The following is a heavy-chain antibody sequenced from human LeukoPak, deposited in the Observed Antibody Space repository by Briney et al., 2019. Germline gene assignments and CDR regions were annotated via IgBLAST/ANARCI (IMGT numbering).Heavy chain of an antibody. CDR3: AKDTGYSSSSEAFDI. J-gene: IGHJ3*02. CDR2: ISGSGGST. Sequence: GGSLRLSCAASGFIFSSYAMSWVRQAPGKGLEWVSGISGSGGSTYYADSVKGRFTISRDNSKNTLYLQMNSLRVEDTAVYYCAKDTGYSSSSEAFDIWGQGTMVTVSS. D-gene: IGHD6-13*01. CDR1: GFIFSSYA. V-gene: IGHV3-23*01.